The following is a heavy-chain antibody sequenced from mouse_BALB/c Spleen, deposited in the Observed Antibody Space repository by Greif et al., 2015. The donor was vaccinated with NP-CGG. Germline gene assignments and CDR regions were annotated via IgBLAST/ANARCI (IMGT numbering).Heavy chain of an antibody. CDR2: IWAGGST. J-gene: IGHJ3*01. CDR1: GFSLTSYG. CDR3: ARDLPTMITTGRPFAY. V-gene: IGHV2-9*02. Sequence: QVQLQQSGPGLVAPSQSLSITCTVSGFSLTSYGVHWVRQPPGKGLEWLGVIWAGGSTNYNSALMSRLSISKDNSKSQVFLKMNSLQTDDTAMYYCARDLPTMITTGRPFAYWGQGTLVTVSA. D-gene: IGHD2-4*01.